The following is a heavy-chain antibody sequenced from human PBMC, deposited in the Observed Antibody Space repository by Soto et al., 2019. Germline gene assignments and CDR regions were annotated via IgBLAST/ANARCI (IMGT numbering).Heavy chain of an antibody. J-gene: IGHJ4*02. CDR2: IFYRGST. D-gene: IGHD3-16*02. CDR1: GGSISGSGYY. CDR3: ARHLGFGAVIVTRFDY. V-gene: IGHV4-39*01. Sequence: QLQLQESGPGLVKPSETLSLTCSVSGGSISGSGYYWGWIRQSPGKGLQWIGSIFYRGSTYYNPSLRSRVSISVDTSKNEFSLKLSSVTAADTAVYYCARHLGFGAVIVTRFDYWGQGTLVTVSS.